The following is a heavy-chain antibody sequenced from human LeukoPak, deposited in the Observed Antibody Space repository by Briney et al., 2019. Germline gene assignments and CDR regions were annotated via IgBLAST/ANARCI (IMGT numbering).Heavy chain of an antibody. V-gene: IGHV3-9*01. CDR2: ISWDSGSI. CDR1: GFTFDDYD. D-gene: IGHD3-10*01. CDR3: AKDLSFQYYGSGSYSGGSDY. J-gene: IGHJ4*02. Sequence: PGGSLRLSCAASGFTFDDYDMQWVPQAPGKDLVGFSGISWDSGSIGYADSVKGRFTISRDNAKISLYLQMNSLRAEDTAVYYCAKDLSFQYYGSGSYSGGSDYWGQGTLVTVSS.